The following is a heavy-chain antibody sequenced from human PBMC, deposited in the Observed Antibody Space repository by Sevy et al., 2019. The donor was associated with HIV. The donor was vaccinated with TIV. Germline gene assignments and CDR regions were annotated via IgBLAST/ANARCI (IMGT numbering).Heavy chain of an antibody. CDR3: AKDILGWALDY. Sequence: GGSLRLSCAASGFGLNGNAMSWVRQAPGKGLEWVAAIHGGDDTTHYGDSVKGRFTISRDSFKNSLYLQMDSLRVEDTAVDYCAKDILGWALDYWGHGTLVTVSS. V-gene: IGHV3-23*01. D-gene: IGHD3-3*01. J-gene: IGHJ4*01. CDR2: IHGGDDTT. CDR1: GFGLNGNA.